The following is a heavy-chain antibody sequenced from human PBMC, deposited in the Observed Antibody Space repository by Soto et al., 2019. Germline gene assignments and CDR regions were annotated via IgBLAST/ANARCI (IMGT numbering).Heavy chain of an antibody. V-gene: IGHV1-18*01. CDR1: GYTFTSYG. CDR3: TRDRGSYALDY. D-gene: IGHD1-26*01. J-gene: IGHJ4*02. Sequence: QVQLVQSGAEVKKPGASVKVSCKASGYTFTSYGISWVRQAPGQGLEWMGWISAYNGNTNYAQKPQDRVTMTTDTSTSTDYMELGSLRSDDTAVDYCTRDRGSYALDYWGQGTLVTVSS. CDR2: ISAYNGNT.